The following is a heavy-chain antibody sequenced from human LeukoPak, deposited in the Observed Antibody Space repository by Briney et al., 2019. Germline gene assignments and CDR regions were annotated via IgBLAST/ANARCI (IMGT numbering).Heavy chain of an antibody. D-gene: IGHD6-13*01. CDR2: IRNHGNDE. Sequence: PVGSPRLSCAASGFTFSSNGMHWVRQAPGKGLEWVAMIRNHGNDEYHADSVKGRFSVSRDNSKNTMYLQMNSLRAEDTAVYYCAKDASWSLDYWGQGTLVTVSP. CDR3: AKDASWSLDY. CDR1: GFTFSSNG. V-gene: IGHV3-30*02. J-gene: IGHJ4*02.